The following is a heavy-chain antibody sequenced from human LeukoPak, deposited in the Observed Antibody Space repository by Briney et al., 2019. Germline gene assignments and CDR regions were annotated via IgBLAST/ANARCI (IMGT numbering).Heavy chain of an antibody. CDR3: ARMRSLWFGEPGPSDP. CDR1: GITFSDYY. D-gene: IGHD3-10*01. J-gene: IGHJ5*02. V-gene: IGHV3-11*01. CDR2: ISSSGSTI. Sequence: GGSLRLSCAASGITFSDYYMSWIRQAPGKGLEWVSYISSSGSTIYYADSVKGRFTISRDNAKNSLYLQMNSLRAEDTAVYYCARMRSLWFGEPGPSDPWGQGTLVTVSS.